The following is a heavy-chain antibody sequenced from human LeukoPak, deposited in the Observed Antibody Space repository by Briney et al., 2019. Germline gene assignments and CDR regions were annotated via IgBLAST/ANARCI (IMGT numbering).Heavy chain of an antibody. D-gene: IGHD3-10*01. Sequence: PGGSLRLSCAASGFTFSSYAMSWVRQAPGKGLEWVSAISGSGGSTYYADSVKGRFTISRDNSKNTLYLQMNRLRAEDTAVYYCAKDNLYGSGSYYDYWGQGTLVNVSS. CDR3: AKDNLYGSGSYYDY. J-gene: IGHJ4*02. CDR2: ISGSGGST. CDR1: GFTFSSYA. V-gene: IGHV3-23*01.